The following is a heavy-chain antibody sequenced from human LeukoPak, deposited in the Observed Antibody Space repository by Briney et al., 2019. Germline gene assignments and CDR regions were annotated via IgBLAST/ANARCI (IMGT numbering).Heavy chain of an antibody. CDR3: AREGEGDAFDI. J-gene: IGHJ3*02. CDR1: GYTFTSYA. Sequence: GASVKVSCKASGYTFTSYAMNWVRQAPGQGLEWMGWINTKIGNPSFAQGFTGRFVISLDTSVSTAYLQINNLEAEDTAVYYCAREGEGDAFDIWGQGTMVTVAS. CDR2: INTKIGNP. D-gene: IGHD1-26*01. V-gene: IGHV7-4-1*02.